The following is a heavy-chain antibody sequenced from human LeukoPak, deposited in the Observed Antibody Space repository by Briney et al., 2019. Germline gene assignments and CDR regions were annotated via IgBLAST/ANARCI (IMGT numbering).Heavy chain of an antibody. V-gene: IGHV4-38-2*01. CDR2: IYHSGST. CDR3: ARVGMYYYDSSGSPDDAFDI. Sequence: SETLSLTCAVYGGSFSGYYWGWIRQPPGKGLEWIGSIYHSGSTYYNPSLKSRVTISVDTSKNQFSLKLSSVTAADTAVYYCARVGMYYYDSSGSPDDAFDIWGQGTMVTVSS. J-gene: IGHJ3*02. CDR1: GGSFSGYY. D-gene: IGHD3-22*01.